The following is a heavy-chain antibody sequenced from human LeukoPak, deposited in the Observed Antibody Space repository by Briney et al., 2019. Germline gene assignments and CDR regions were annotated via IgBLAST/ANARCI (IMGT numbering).Heavy chain of an antibody. Sequence: PGGSLRLSCAASRFTFSSYGMHWVRQAPGKGLEWVAVIWYDGSNKYYADSVKGRFTISRDNSKNSLYLQMNSLRTEDTALYYCAKDIQEGTGSQSILDYWGQGTLVTVSS. D-gene: IGHD5-18*01. V-gene: IGHV3-33*03. CDR3: AKDIQEGTGSQSILDY. CDR2: IWYDGSNK. CDR1: RFTFSSYG. J-gene: IGHJ4*02.